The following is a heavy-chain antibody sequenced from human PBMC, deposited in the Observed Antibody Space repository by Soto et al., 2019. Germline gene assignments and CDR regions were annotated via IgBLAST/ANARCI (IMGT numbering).Heavy chain of an antibody. CDR1: GFTFTTYT. J-gene: IGHJ4*02. V-gene: IGHV3-21*01. CDR2: INGRSNYM. D-gene: IGHD1-26*01. CDR3: AREDGVVGATSAFDY. Sequence: EVQLVESGGGLVQPGGSLRLSCAASGFTFTTYTMNWVRQVPGKGLEWVSSINGRSNYMYYADSVKGRFTISRDNAENSLYLQMNSLRAEDTAVYYCAREDGVVGATSAFDYWGQGTLVTVSS.